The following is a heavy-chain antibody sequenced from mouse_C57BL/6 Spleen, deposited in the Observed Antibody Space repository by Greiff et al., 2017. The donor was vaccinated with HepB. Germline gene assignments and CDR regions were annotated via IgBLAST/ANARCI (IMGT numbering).Heavy chain of an antibody. CDR1: GFTFSSYG. Sequence: VQLKESGGDLVKPGGSLKLSCAASGFTFSSYGMSWVRQTPDKRLEWVATISSGGSYTYYPDSVKGRFTISRDNAKNTLYLQMSSLKSEDTAMYYCARRVANWDPFDYWGQGTTLTVSS. J-gene: IGHJ2*01. V-gene: IGHV5-6*01. D-gene: IGHD4-1*01. CDR2: ISSGGSYT. CDR3: ARRVANWDPFDY.